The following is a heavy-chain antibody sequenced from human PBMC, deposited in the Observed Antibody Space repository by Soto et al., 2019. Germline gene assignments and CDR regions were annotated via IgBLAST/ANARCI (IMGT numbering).Heavy chain of an antibody. D-gene: IGHD3-3*01. Sequence: GGSLRLSCAASGFTFSSYGMHWVRQAPGKGLEWVAVIWYDGSNKYYADSVKGRFTISRDNSKNTLYLQMNSLRAEDTAVYYCARDHALATIFGVERARFDYWGQGTLVTVSS. J-gene: IGHJ4*02. CDR2: IWYDGSNK. V-gene: IGHV3-33*01. CDR3: ARDHALATIFGVERARFDY. CDR1: GFTFSSYG.